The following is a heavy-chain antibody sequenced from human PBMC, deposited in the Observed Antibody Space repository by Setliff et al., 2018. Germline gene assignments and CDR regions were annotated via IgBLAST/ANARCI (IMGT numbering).Heavy chain of an antibody. V-gene: IGHV4-39*07. Sequence: SETLSLTCTVSGGSISTTDYYWGWIRQPPGKGLVWIGCVYYSGNTYYSPSLKSRVTMFVDTSKNQFSLMLYSVTAADTAIYYCARYDSSGYSENYYFDYWGQGTLVTVSS. CDR1: GGSISTTDYY. CDR2: VYYSGNT. D-gene: IGHD3-22*01. J-gene: IGHJ4*02. CDR3: ARYDSSGYSENYYFDY.